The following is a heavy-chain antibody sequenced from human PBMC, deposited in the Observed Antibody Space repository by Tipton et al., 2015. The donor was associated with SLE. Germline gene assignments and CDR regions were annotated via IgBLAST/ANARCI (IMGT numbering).Heavy chain of an antibody. CDR3: ASSVAVTGVYFDY. J-gene: IGHJ4*02. Sequence: TLSPTCTVSDGSILVAYWSWIRQPAGKGLEWIGRIYPSGSTNYNPSLKSRVTMSVDTSKNQFSLKLSSVTAADTAVYYCASSVAVTGVYFDYWGQGTLVTVSS. D-gene: IGHD6-19*01. CDR1: DGSILVAY. V-gene: IGHV4-4*07. CDR2: IYPSGST.